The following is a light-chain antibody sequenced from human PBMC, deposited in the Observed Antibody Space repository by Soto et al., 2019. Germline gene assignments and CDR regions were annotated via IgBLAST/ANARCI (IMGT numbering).Light chain of an antibody. CDR2: DVS. CDR1: SSDVGGHDY. V-gene: IGLV2-14*03. Sequence: QSALTQPASVSGSPGQSITISCTGTSSDVGGHDYVSWYQQHPGKAPKLMIYDVSRRPSGVSNRFSGSKSGNTASLTISGLQAEDEADYYCSSYTTSSTLVFGGGTKLTVL. CDR3: SSYTTSSTLV. J-gene: IGLJ2*01.